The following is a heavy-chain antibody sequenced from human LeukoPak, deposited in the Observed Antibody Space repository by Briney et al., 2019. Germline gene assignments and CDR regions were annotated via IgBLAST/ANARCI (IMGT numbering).Heavy chain of an antibody. V-gene: IGHV3-43*02. D-gene: IGHD1-26*01. Sequence: GGSLRLSCAASGFTFDDYAMHWVRQAPGKGLEWVSLISGGGGSTYYADSVKGRFTISRDNSKNSLYLQMNSLRTEDTALYYCAKDRIRELLLWFDPWGQGTLVTVSS. J-gene: IGHJ5*02. CDR2: ISGGGGST. CDR3: AKDRIRELLLWFDP. CDR1: GFTFDDYA.